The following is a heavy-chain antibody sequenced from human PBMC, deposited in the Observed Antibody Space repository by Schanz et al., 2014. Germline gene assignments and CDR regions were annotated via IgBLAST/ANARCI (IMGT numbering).Heavy chain of an antibody. D-gene: IGHD2-15*01. Sequence: EVQLVESGGGLVKPGRSLRLSCAAYGFTLSSYAMHWVRQAPGKGLEWVSSISHSGGSKYYADSVKGRFTISRDNSENTMYLQMNSLSADDTAVFYCAKEMGYCSGGTCYDCYYYGLDVWGQGTTVAVSS. J-gene: IGHJ6*02. CDR2: ISHSGGSK. CDR1: GFTLSSYA. CDR3: AKEMGYCSGGTCYDCYYYGLDV. V-gene: IGHV3-23*04.